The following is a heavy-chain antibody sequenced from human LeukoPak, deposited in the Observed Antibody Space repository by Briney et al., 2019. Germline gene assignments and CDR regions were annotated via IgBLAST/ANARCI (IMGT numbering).Heavy chain of an antibody. CDR3: TRRYYGSGSYYNDPYYFDY. V-gene: IGHV3-73*01. CDR2: IRSKANSYAT. Sequence: GGSLRLSCAASGFTFSGSAMHWVRQASGKGLEWVGRIRSKANSYATAYAASVKGRFTISKEDSKNTAYLQMNSLNTEDTAVYYCTRRYYGSGSYYNDPYYFDYWGQGTLVTVSS. CDR1: GFTFSGSA. J-gene: IGHJ4*02. D-gene: IGHD3-10*01.